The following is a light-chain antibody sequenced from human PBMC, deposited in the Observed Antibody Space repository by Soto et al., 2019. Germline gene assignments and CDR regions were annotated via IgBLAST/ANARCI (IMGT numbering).Light chain of an antibody. V-gene: IGKV1-39*01. CDR2: SAS. J-gene: IGKJ1*01. Sequence: DIQMTQSPSSLSASVGDRVTITCRASQSISTYLNWYQQKPGKAPEFLIYSASSLQSGVPSRFSGSGSGTDFTLTINSLQPEDFATYYCQPSYSPPWTFGQGTKVDIK. CDR1: QSISTY. CDR3: QPSYSPPWT.